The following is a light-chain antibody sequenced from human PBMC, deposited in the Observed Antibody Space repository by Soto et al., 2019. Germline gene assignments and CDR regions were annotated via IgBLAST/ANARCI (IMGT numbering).Light chain of an antibody. CDR1: SRDVGVYNY. CDR2: DVT. Sequence: QSALTQPASVSGSPGQSITISCTGTSRDVGVYNYVSWYQQHPGKAPKLMIYDVTYRPSGVSDRFSGSKSANTASLTISGLQAEVEADYYCSSLTGSNTLVFGGGTKLTVL. CDR3: SSLTGSNTLV. V-gene: IGLV2-14*01. J-gene: IGLJ2*01.